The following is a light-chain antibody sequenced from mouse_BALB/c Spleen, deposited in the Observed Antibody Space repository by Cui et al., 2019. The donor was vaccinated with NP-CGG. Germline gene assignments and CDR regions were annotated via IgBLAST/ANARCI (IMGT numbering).Light chain of an antibody. V-gene: IGLV1*01. CDR1: TGAVTTSNY. J-gene: IGLJ1*01. Sequence: AVVHQDTAITTSPGETVTLTCRSSTGAVTTSNYANWVQEKPDHLFTGLIGGTNNRAPGVPARFSGSLIGDKAALTITGAQTEDEAIYFCALWYSNHWVFGGGTKLTVL. CDR2: GTN. CDR3: ALWYSNHWV.